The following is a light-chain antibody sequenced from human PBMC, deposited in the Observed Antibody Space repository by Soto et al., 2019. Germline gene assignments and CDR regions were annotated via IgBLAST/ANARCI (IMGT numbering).Light chain of an antibody. CDR1: SSNIESNT. CDR2: SNY. V-gene: IGLV1-44*01. J-gene: IGLJ1*01. Sequence: VLTQPPSASGTPGQRVTISCSGSSSNIESNTVTWYQQLPGTAPKLVIYSNYDRPSGVPDRFSGSTSGTSASLVIRGLQSEDEADYYCAAWDDILNGYVFGGGTKATVL. CDR3: AAWDDILNGYV.